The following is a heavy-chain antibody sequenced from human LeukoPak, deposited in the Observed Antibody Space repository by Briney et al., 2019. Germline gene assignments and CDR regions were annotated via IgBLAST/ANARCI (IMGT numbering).Heavy chain of an antibody. CDR2: VSSTKSTI. Sequence: GGSLTLTCTASGFTIKSYSMNGVRQAPGKGLEWIAYVSSTKSTIYYADSVKGRFTISRDNAKNSLYLQMNSLRDEDTAIYKCASTTRRPVFAISGHGTMVTVSS. CDR3: ASTTRRPVFAI. J-gene: IGHJ3*02. D-gene: IGHD1-14*01. V-gene: IGHV3-48*02. CDR1: GFTIKSYS.